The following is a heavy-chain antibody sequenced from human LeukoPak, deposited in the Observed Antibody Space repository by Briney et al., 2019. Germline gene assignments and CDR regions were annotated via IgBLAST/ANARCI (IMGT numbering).Heavy chain of an antibody. D-gene: IGHD3-16*01. J-gene: IGHJ4*02. CDR1: GFTVSSKY. CDR2: IYSGGGT. Sequence: GGSLRLSCAASGFTVSSKYMSWVRQAPGRGLEWVSVIYSGGGTSYADSVKGRFTISRDTSKNTLYLQMNSLRADDTAVYYCACSGPCSNGGVMNDYWGQGTLVTVSS. CDR3: ACSGPCSNGGVMNDY. V-gene: IGHV3-66*01.